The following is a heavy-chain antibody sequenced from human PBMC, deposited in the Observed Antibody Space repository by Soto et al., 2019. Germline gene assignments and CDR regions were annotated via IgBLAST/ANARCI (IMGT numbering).Heavy chain of an antibody. V-gene: IGHV1-2*04. CDR2: INPNSGGT. CDR1: GYTFTGYY. J-gene: IGHJ6*02. CDR3: ARAGIAAAERLRSYYGMDV. Sequence: ASVKVSCKASGYTFTGYYMHWVRQAPGQGLEWMGWINPNSGGTNYAQKFQGWVTMTRDTSIGTAYMELSRLRSDDTAVYYCARAGIAAAERLRSYYGMDVWGQGTTVTVSS. D-gene: IGHD6-13*01.